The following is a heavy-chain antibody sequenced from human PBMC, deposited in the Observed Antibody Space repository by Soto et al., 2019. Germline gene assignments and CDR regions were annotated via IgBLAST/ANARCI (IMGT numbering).Heavy chain of an antibody. CDR1: GGTFSIYA. D-gene: IGHD1-26*01. V-gene: IGHV1-69*13. CDR3: ARAISGRYYASLDY. Sequence: SVKVSGKASGGTFSIYAISCVRQSALQWLEWMGGIIPIFGTANYAQKFQGRVTITADEPTSTAYMELSSLRSEDTAVYYFARAISGRYYASLDYWGQGTLVTV. J-gene: IGHJ4*02. CDR2: IIPIFGTA.